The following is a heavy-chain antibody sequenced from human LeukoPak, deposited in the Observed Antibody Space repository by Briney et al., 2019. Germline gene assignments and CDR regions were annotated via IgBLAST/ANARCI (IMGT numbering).Heavy chain of an antibody. CDR1: GFTVSSNY. Sequence: PGGSLRLSCAASGFTVSSNYMSWVRQAPVKGLEWVSVIYSGGSTYYADSVKGRFTISRDNSKNTLYLQMNSLRAEDTAVYYCATRIAVDKWDAFDIWGQGTMVTVSS. J-gene: IGHJ3*02. CDR3: ATRIAVDKWDAFDI. CDR2: IYSGGST. V-gene: IGHV3-53*01. D-gene: IGHD6-19*01.